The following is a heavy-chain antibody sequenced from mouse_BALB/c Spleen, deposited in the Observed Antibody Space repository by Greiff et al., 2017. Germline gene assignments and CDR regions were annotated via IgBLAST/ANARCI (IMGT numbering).Heavy chain of an antibody. CDR1: GYTFTDYN. Sequence: SGPELVKPGASVKIPCKASGYTFTDYNMDWVKQSHGKSLEWIGDINPNNGGTIYNQKFKGKATLTVDKSSSTAYMELRSLTSEDTAVYYCARRAGGYQGFAYWGQGTLVTVSA. J-gene: IGHJ3*01. V-gene: IGHV1-18*01. CDR3: ARRAGGYQGFAY. CDR2: INPNNGGT. D-gene: IGHD2-2*01.